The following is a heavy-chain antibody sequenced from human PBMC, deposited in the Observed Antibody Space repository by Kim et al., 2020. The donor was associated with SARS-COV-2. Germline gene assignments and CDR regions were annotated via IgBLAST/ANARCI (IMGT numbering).Heavy chain of an antibody. CDR1: GFTVSSNY. CDR2: IYSGGST. Sequence: GGSLRLSCAASGFTVSSNYMSWVRQAPGKGLEWVSVIYSGGSTYYADSVKGRFTISRDNSKNTLYLQMNSLRAEDTAVYYCAREGRNYYDSSGYYSFGAFDIWGQGTMVTVSS. J-gene: IGHJ3*02. V-gene: IGHV3-53*01. D-gene: IGHD3-22*01. CDR3: AREGRNYYDSSGYYSFGAFDI.